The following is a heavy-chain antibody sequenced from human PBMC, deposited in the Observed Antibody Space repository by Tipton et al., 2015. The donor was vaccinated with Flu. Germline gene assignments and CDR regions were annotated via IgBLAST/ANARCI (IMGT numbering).Heavy chain of an antibody. CDR2: IYPGDSDT. V-gene: IGHV5-51*01. J-gene: IGHJ6*02. CDR1: GYSFTSYW. Sequence: QLMQSGAEVKKPGESLKISCKGSGYSFTSYWIGWERQMPGKGLEWMGIIYPGDSDTRYSPSFQGQVTISADKSISTAYLQWSSLKASDTAMYYCARQPWELLSYYYGMDVWGQGTTVTVSS. D-gene: IGHD1-26*01. CDR3: ARQPWELLSYYYGMDV.